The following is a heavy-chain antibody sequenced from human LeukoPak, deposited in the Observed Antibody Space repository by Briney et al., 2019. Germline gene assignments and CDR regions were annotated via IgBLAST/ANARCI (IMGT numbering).Heavy chain of an antibody. CDR2: IYYSGST. CDR1: GGSISNGGYY. V-gene: IGHV4-31*03. D-gene: IGHD7-27*01. J-gene: IGHJ5*02. CDR3: ARDLTGDQFFDP. Sequence: TLSLTCNVSGGSISNGGYYWSWIRQHPGKGLEWLGYIYYSGSTYYNPSLKSRVTLSVDTSKSQFSLRLSSATAADTAVYYCARDLTGDQFFDPWGQGTLVTVSS.